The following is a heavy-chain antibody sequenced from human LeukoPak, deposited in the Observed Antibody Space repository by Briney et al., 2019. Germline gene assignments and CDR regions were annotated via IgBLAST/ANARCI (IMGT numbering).Heavy chain of an antibody. J-gene: IGHJ4*02. CDR3: ARADYYGSGSYYNLCDY. CDR2: MNPNSGNT. D-gene: IGHD3-10*01. V-gene: IGHV1-8*01. CDR1: GYTFTSYD. Sequence: GASVKVSCKASGYTFTSYDINWVRQATGQGLELMGWMNPNSGNTGYAQKFQGRVTMTRNTSISTAYMELSSLRSEDTAVYYCARADYYGSGSYYNLCDYWGQGTLVTVSS.